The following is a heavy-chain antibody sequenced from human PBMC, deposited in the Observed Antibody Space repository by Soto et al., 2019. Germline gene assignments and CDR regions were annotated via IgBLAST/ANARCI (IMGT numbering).Heavy chain of an antibody. CDR2: IYYSGST. CDR1: GGSISSGGYY. V-gene: IGHV4-31*03. D-gene: IGHD3-22*01. J-gene: IGHJ4*02. Sequence: QVQLQESGPGLVKPSQTLSLTCTVSGGSISSGGYYWSWIRQHPGKGLEWIGYIYYSGSTYYNPSLKGRVTIXXDXSXXQFSLKLSSVTAADTAVYYCAREILEDDSSGGLDYWGQGTLVTVSS. CDR3: AREILEDDSSGGLDY.